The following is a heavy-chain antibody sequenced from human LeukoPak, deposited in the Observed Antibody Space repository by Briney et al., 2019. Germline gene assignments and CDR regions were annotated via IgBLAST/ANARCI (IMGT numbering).Heavy chain of an antibody. J-gene: IGHJ4*02. CDR3: AKDQVAGSRKAYYFDY. V-gene: IGHV3-23*01. Sequence: GGSLRLSCAASGFTFSSYAMSWVRQAPGKGLEWVSAISGSGGSTYYADSVKGRFTISRDNSKNTLYLQMDSLRAEDTAVYYCAKDQVAGSRKAYYFDYWGQGTLVIVSS. CDR1: GFTFSSYA. D-gene: IGHD6-19*01. CDR2: ISGSGGST.